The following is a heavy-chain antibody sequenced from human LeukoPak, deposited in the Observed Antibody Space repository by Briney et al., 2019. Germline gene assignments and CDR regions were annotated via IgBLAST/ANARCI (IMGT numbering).Heavy chain of an antibody. Sequence: KAGGSLRLSCAASGFTFSSYSMNWVRQAPGKGLEWVSSISSSSSHIYYADSVKGRFTISRDSAKSSLYLQMNSLRAEDTAMYYCARVRLLDYYFDYWGQGTLVTVSS. V-gene: IGHV3-21*01. J-gene: IGHJ4*02. CDR3: ARVRLLDYYFDY. D-gene: IGHD2-21*01. CDR1: GFTFSSYS. CDR2: ISSSSSHI.